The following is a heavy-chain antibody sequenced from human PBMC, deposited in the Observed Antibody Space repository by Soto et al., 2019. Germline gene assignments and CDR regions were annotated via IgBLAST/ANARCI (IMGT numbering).Heavy chain of an antibody. CDR1: GGTFNTYA. V-gene: IGHV1-69*06. CDR2: IIPIFGTA. J-gene: IGHJ6*02. Sequence: SVKVSCKASGGTFNTYAISWVRQAPGQGLEWMGGIIPIFGTASYAQNFQGRVTITADKSTNTAYMELTSLISEDTGVYYCARIKPPDRAGRPPYYYYYYGLDVWGQGTMVTVSS. CDR3: ARIKPPDRAGRPPYYYYYYGLDV. D-gene: IGHD6-6*01.